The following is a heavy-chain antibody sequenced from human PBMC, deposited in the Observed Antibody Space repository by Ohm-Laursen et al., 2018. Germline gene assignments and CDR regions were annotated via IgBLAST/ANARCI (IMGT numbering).Heavy chain of an antibody. CDR3: AKGSWTSGWPN. V-gene: IGHV3-23*01. Sequence: GTLSLTCAASGFTFSSYAMSWVRQAPGKGLEWVSAISGSGGSTYYADSVKGRFAISRGNSKNMLYLQMNSLRAEDTAIYYCAKGSWTSGWPNWGQGTLVTVSP. J-gene: IGHJ4*02. CDR2: ISGSGGST. D-gene: IGHD6-19*01. CDR1: GFTFSSYA.